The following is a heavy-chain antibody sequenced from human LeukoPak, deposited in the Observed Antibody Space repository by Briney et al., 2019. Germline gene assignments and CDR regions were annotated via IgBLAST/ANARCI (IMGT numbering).Heavy chain of an antibody. CDR3: ARDRGTTGTPFDY. CDR2: ISSSSTI. V-gene: IGHV3-48*04. D-gene: IGHD1-1*01. J-gene: IGHJ4*02. Sequence: GGSLRLSCAASGFTFSSYSMNWVRQAPGKGLEWVSYISSSSTIYYADSVKGRFTISRDNAKNSLYLQMNSLRAEDAAVYYCARDRGTTGTPFDYWGQGTLVTVSS. CDR1: GFTFSSYS.